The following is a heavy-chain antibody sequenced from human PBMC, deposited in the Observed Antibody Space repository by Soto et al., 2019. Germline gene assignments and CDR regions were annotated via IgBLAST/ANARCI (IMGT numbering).Heavy chain of an antibody. V-gene: IGHV1-69*02. Sequence: QVQLVQSGAEVKKPGSSVKVSCKASGGTFSSYTISWVRQAPGQGLEWMGRIIPILGIANYAQKFQGRVTITADKSTSTGYMYLSSLRSEDTAVYYCARGIAAAGMRSWFDPWGQGPLVTVSS. CDR3: ARGIAAAGMRSWFDP. CDR2: IIPILGIA. CDR1: GGTFSSYT. J-gene: IGHJ5*02. D-gene: IGHD6-13*01.